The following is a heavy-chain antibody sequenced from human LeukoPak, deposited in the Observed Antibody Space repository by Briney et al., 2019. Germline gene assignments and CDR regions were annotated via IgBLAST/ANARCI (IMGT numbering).Heavy chain of an antibody. D-gene: IGHD2-15*01. CDR2: IKQDGSEK. CDR1: GFTFSSNW. Sequence: GGSLRLSCAASGFTFSSNWMSWVRQAPGKGLEWVANIKQDGSEKYYVDSVKGRFTISRDNAKSSLFLEMNSLRVEDTAMYYCARTSRSSSIDDWGQGTLVTVSS. J-gene: IGHJ4*02. V-gene: IGHV3-7*01. CDR3: ARTSRSSSIDD.